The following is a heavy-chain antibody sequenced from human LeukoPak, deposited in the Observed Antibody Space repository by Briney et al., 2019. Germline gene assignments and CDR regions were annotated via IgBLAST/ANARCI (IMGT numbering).Heavy chain of an antibody. Sequence: QSGGSLRLSCAASGFTFSSYAMSWVRQAPGKGLEWVSAISGSGGSTYYADSVKGRFTISRDNSKNTLYLQMNSLRAEDTAVYYCAIRDMSIYAFDSLVRGAMVTVSS. CDR2: ISGSGGST. CDR1: GFTFSSYA. D-gene: IGHD2-15*01. CDR3: AIRDMSIYAFDS. V-gene: IGHV3-23*01. J-gene: IGHJ3*02.